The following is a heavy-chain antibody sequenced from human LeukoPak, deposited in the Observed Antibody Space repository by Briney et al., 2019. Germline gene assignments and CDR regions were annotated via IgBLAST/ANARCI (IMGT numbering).Heavy chain of an antibody. V-gene: IGHV4-4*07. D-gene: IGHD3-3*01. Sequence: WIGRIYTSGSTNYNPSLKSRVTMSVDTSKNQFSLKLSSVTAADTAVYYCARGWSRDAFDIWGQGTMVTVSS. CDR2: IYTSGST. J-gene: IGHJ3*02. CDR3: ARGWSRDAFDI.